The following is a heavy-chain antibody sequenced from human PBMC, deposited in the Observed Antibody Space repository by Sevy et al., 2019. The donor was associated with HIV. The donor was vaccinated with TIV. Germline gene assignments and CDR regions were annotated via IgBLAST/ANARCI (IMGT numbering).Heavy chain of an antibody. CDR3: ARAFCTGGSCYSLAY. CDR2: ISAFNGDR. J-gene: IGHJ4*02. D-gene: IGHD2-15*01. V-gene: IGHV1-18*01. CDR1: GYTFTTYR. Sequence: ASVKVSCKASGYTFTTYRISWVRQAPGQGLEWMGWISAFNGDRDYAQKFQGRLTMTTDTSTSTAYMELRSLRSDDTADYYCARAFCTGGSCYSLAYWGQGTLLTVSS.